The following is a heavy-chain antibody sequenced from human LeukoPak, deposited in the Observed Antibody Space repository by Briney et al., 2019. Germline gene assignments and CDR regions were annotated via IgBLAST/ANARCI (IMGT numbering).Heavy chain of an antibody. CDR3: ARSVGSGSYFDAFDI. D-gene: IGHD1-26*01. CDR1: GYTFTGYY. J-gene: IGHJ3*02. Sequence: ASVKVSCKASGYTFTGYYMHWVRQAPGQGLEWMGWINPNSGGTNYAQKFQGRVTMTRDTSISTAYMELSRLRSDDTAVYYCARSVGSGSYFDAFDIWGQGTMVTVSS. V-gene: IGHV1-2*02. CDR2: INPNSGGT.